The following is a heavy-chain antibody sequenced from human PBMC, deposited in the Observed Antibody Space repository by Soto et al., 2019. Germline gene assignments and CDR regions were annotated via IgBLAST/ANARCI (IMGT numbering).Heavy chain of an antibody. J-gene: IGHJ5*02. V-gene: IGHV3-23*01. D-gene: IGHD6-19*01. Sequence: GGSLRLSCAASGFTFSSHAMSWVRQAPGRGLEWVSTVGGGGDTYYADSVKGRFTISRDNSKKTVFLQMNSLRAEDTAVYYCARRSSGMPFDPWGQGTLVTVSS. CDR3: ARRSSGMPFDP. CDR1: GFTFSSHA. CDR2: VGGGGDT.